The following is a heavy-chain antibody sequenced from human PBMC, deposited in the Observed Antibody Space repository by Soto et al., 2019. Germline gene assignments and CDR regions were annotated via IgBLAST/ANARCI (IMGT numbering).Heavy chain of an antibody. CDR2: IYHNGSP. J-gene: IGHJ6*02. V-gene: IGHV4-30-2*01. CDR1: GGSMSSGGYS. CDR3: ARVPDV. Sequence: QLQLQESGSGLVKPSQTLSLTCAVSGGSMSSGGYSWSWIRQPPGKGLAWIGYIYHNGSPSYNPSLKSRATQSVDSSTTQFSLKLSSVTAADTAVYYCARVPDVWGQGTTVTVSS.